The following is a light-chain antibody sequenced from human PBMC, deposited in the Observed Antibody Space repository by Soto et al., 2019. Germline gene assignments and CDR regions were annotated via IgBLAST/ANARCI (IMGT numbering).Light chain of an antibody. CDR3: QQRNNWRDT. CDR2: GVS. CDR1: QSVSSIY. Sequence: EIVLTQSPGTLSLSPGERATLSCRASQSVSSIYFAWYQQKRGQAPRLLIYGVSSRTTGIPDRFSGSGSGTDFTLTISSLEPEDFAVYYCQQRNNWRDTFGQGTRLEIK. V-gene: IGKV3D-20*02. J-gene: IGKJ5*01.